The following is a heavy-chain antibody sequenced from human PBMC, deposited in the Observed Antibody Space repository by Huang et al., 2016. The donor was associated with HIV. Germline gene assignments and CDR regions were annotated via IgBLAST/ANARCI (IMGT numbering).Heavy chain of an antibody. CDR2: IYYKGST. CDR1: GGSIRSSDYH. Sequence: QLLLQESGPGLVKPSEALALTCAVSGGSIRSSDYHWGWIRQPPGKGLEWNGSIYYKGSTHYSPSLKSRVTIAVDTSKNLFFLNLTSMTAADTAVYYCARHREGPVAYYSGWGSHLNYMDVWGRGRTVVVSS. D-gene: IGHD3-10*01. V-gene: IGHV4-39*01. CDR3: ARHREGPVAYYSGWGSHLNYMDV. J-gene: IGHJ6*03.